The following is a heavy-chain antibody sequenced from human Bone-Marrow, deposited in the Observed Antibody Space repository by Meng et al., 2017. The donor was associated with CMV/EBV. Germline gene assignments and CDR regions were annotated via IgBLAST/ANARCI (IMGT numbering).Heavy chain of an antibody. J-gene: IGHJ5*01. Sequence: ASVKVSCKTSGYMFIGYYILWLRQAPGQGLEWMGWINPNNGDTKYSQNFQGRVTLTRDTSISTAYMELSSLRSGDTAVYYCARDQGLHWFDSWGPGNLVTVSS. CDR2: INPNNGDT. CDR1: GYMFIGYY. V-gene: IGHV1-2*02. CDR3: ARDQGLHWFDS. D-gene: IGHD3-16*01.